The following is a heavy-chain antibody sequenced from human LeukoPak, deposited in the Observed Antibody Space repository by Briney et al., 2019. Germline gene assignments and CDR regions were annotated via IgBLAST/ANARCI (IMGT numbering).Heavy chain of an antibody. J-gene: IGHJ6*03. CDR2: INPNSGGT. CDR3: ARDTYMVRGNYYLDV. CDR1: GYTFTSYD. Sequence: ASVKVSCKASGYTFTSYDINWVRQAPGQGLEWMGWINPNSGGTNYAQKFQGRVTMTTDTSTSTAYMELRSLRSDDTAVYYCARDTYMVRGNYYLDVWGEGTTVTVSS. D-gene: IGHD3-10*01. V-gene: IGHV1-18*01.